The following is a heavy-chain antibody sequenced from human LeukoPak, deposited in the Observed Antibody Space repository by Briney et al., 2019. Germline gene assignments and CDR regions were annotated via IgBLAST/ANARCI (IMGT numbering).Heavy chain of an antibody. Sequence: ASVRVSCKASGYIFTSYGLSWVRQAPGQGLEWMGWISANNGHTHYAQKFQGRLTITRDMSTRTVDMELRSLKSDDTAVYYCARDMRHYRYYESDEYYFDFEYWGQGTLVTVSS. V-gene: IGHV1-18*01. CDR3: ARDMRHYRYYESDEYYFDFEY. J-gene: IGHJ4*02. CDR1: GYIFTSYG. CDR2: ISANNGHT. D-gene: IGHD3-22*01.